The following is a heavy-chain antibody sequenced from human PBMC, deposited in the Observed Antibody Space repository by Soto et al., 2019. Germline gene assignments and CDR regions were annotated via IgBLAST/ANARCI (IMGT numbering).Heavy chain of an antibody. D-gene: IGHD2-8*01. CDR2: ISPYSGHT. CDR3: ARDRCTTAKCYTHHLDV. V-gene: IGHV1-18*04. Sequence: QGQLVQSGGEVTKPGASVKVSCNASGYTFTSYGISWVRQAPGQGLEWMGWISPYSGHTKDAQKVQGRVTLTTETSTGTAYMELRSLASDDTAVYSCARDRCTTAKCYTHHLDVWGQGTTVIVSS. CDR1: GYTFTSYG. J-gene: IGHJ6*02.